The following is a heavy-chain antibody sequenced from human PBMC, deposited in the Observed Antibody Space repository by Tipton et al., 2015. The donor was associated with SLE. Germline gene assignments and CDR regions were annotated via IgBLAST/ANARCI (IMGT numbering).Heavy chain of an antibody. Sequence: TLSLTCTVSGGSISVPSYYWSCIRQPAGKGLEWIGRVYGTGSTNSNPTLKSRVTISIDTSKNDFSLKMSSVTADDTAVYYCARDNPGIRIWPSPYSYYTDVWGKVTTVTVSS. CDR2: VYGTGST. CDR1: GGSISVPSYY. J-gene: IGHJ6*03. V-gene: IGHV4-61*02. D-gene: IGHD3-10*01. CDR3: ARDNPGIRIWPSPYSYYTDV.